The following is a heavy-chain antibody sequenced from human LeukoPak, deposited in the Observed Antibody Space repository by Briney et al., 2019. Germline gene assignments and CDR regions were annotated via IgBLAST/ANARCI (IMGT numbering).Heavy chain of an antibody. CDR3: ASSRGYSYGYSGY. V-gene: IGHV1-69*05. J-gene: IGHJ4*02. D-gene: IGHD5-18*01. CDR2: IIPIFGTA. CDR1: GVTFSSYA. Sequence: SVKVSCTASGVTFSSYAISWVRQAPGQGLEWMGGIIPIFGTANYAQKFQGRVTITTDESTSTAYMELRSLRSEDTAVYYCASSRGYSYGYSGYWGQGTLVTVSS.